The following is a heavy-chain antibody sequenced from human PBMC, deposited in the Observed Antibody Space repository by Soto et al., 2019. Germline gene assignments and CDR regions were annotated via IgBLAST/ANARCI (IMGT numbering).Heavy chain of an antibody. D-gene: IGHD2-21*02. V-gene: IGHV3-33*01. J-gene: IGHJ6*02. CDR3: ARSGRMTYGMDV. Sequence: QVQLVESGGGVVQPGRSLRLSCAASGFTFSSYGMHWVRQAPGKGLEWVAVIWYDGSNKYYADSVKGRFTISRDNSKNTLDLQMNSLRAEYTAVYYWARSGRMTYGMDVLGQGTTVTVSS. CDR1: GFTFSSYG. CDR2: IWYDGSNK.